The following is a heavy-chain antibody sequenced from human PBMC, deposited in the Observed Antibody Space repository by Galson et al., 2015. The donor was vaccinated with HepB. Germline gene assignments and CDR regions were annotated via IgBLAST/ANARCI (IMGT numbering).Heavy chain of an antibody. CDR2: IYYSGTT. V-gene: IGHV4-31*03. J-gene: IGHJ4*02. CDR3: ARESNYGHAEY. D-gene: IGHD1-26*01. CDR1: GGSVSSANHY. Sequence: TLSLTCIASGGSVSSANHYWSWIRQHPGKGLEWIGYIYYSGTTYYNPSLKSRATISLDTSKNQLSLNLRSVTAADTAVYYCARESNYGHAEYWGQGTLVTVSS.